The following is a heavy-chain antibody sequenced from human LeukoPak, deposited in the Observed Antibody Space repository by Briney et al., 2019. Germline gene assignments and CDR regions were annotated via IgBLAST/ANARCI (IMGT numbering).Heavy chain of an antibody. J-gene: IGHJ3*02. D-gene: IGHD6-19*01. CDR3: ASPYSSGNDAFDI. Sequence: HPGGSLRLSCAASGFTFSSYSMNWVRQAPGKGLEWVSYISSSSSTIYYADSVKGRFTISGDNAKNSLYLQMNSLRAEDTAVYYCASPYSSGNDAFDIWGQGTMVTVSS. CDR1: GFTFSSYS. V-gene: IGHV3-48*01. CDR2: ISSSSSTI.